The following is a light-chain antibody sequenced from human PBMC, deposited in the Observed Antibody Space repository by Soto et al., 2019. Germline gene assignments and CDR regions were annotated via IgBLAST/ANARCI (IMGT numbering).Light chain of an antibody. CDR3: QQYESTPPT. CDR2: WAS. CDR1: QSVLYSSNNKNY. V-gene: IGKV4-1*01. Sequence: DIVMTQSPDSLAVSLGERATINCKSSQSVLYSSNNKNYLAWYQQRPGQPPNVLIYWASTRESGVPDRFSGSGSGTDFTLTITSLQAEDVAVYYCQQYESTPPTFGQGTKLEIK. J-gene: IGKJ2*01.